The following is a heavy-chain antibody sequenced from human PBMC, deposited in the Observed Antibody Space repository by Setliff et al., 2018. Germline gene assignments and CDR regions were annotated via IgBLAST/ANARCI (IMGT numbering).Heavy chain of an antibody. CDR3: AREQWLDPPGYYYMDV. J-gene: IGHJ6*03. CDR1: GGSISSYY. CDR2: IYIGGSA. Sequence: PSETLSLTCTVSGGSISSYYWSWIRQPAGKGLEWIGHIYIGGSANYNPSLKIRVTMSIDTSKNQFSLKLNSVTAADMAVYYCAREQWLDPPGYYYMDVWAKGTTVTVSS. V-gene: IGHV4-4*07. D-gene: IGHD6-19*01.